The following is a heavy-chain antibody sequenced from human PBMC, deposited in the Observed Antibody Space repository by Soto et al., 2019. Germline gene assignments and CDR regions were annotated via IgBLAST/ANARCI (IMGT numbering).Heavy chain of an antibody. J-gene: IGHJ3*01. CDR2: INHSGST. Sequence: SETLSLTCAVYGGSFSGYYWSWIRQPPGKGLEWIGEINHSGSTNYNPSLKSRVTISVDTSKNQFSLKLSSVTAADTAVYYCASVNSSGYYYVSWGQGTMVTVSS. CDR1: GGSFSGYY. D-gene: IGHD3-22*01. V-gene: IGHV4-34*01. CDR3: ASVNSSGYYYVS.